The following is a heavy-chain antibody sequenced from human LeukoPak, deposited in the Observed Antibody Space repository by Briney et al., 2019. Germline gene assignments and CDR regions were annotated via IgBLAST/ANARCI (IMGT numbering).Heavy chain of an antibody. V-gene: IGHV3-53*04. CDR1: GFTVSSNY. J-gene: IGHJ4*02. CDR2: IYSGGST. CDR3: ARVTYYYDSSGYYQVEYYFDY. D-gene: IGHD3-22*01. Sequence: GGSLRLSCAASGFTVSSNYMSWVRQAPGKGLEWVSVIYSGGSTYYTDSVKGRFTISRHNSKNTLYLQMNSLRAEDTAVYYCARVTYYYDSSGYYQVEYYFDYWGQGTLVTVSS.